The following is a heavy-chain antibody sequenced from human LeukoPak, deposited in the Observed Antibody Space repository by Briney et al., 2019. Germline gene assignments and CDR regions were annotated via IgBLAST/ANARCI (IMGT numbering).Heavy chain of an antibody. CDR3: ARGGGYSYVVDY. CDR2: IIPILGIA. D-gene: IGHD5-18*01. Sequence: ASVKVSCKASGGTFGSYAISWVRQAPRQGLEWMGRIIPILGIANYAQKFQGRVTITADKSTSTAYMELSSLRSEDTAVYYCARGGGYSYVVDYWGQGTLVTVSS. J-gene: IGHJ4*02. V-gene: IGHV1-69*04. CDR1: GGTFGSYA.